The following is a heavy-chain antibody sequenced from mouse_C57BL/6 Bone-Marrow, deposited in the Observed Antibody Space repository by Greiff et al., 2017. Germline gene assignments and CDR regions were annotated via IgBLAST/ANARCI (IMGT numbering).Heavy chain of an antibody. D-gene: IGHD2-4*01. J-gene: IGHJ4*01. V-gene: IGHV2-3*01. CDR1: GFSLTSYG. CDR3: AKQTEDRSMITTRNYAMDY. CDR2: IWGDGST. Sequence: VKVEESGPGLVAPSQSLSITCTVSGFSLTSYGVSWVRQPPGKGLEWMGVIWGDGSTNYHSALISRLSISKDNSKSQAFLELNSLQTDDTATYYCAKQTEDRSMITTRNYAMDYWGQGTSVTVSS.